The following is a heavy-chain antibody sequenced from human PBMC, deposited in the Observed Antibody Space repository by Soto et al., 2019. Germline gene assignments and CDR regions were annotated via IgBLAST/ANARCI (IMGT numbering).Heavy chain of an antibody. V-gene: IGHV4-61*01. D-gene: IGHD3-10*01. CDR3: ARVDGSGTYSLFDY. CDR1: GASVSSSNYF. J-gene: IGHJ4*02. Sequence: SETLSLTCTVSGASVSSSNYFWSWIRQPPGKGLEWIGYIYHNGNTNYSPSLKSRVTISLDTSKNQFSLNLSPVTAADTAVYYCARVDGSGTYSLFDYWGQGAQVTVS. CDR2: IYHNGNT.